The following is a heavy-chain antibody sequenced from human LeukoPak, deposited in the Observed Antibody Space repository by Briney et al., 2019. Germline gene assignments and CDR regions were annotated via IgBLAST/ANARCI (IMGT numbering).Heavy chain of an antibody. CDR3: ARDSRDSYYYGMDV. CDR1: GGSISSSSYF. Sequence: PSETLSLTCIVSGGSISSSSYFWAWIRQPPRKGLECIGSIYYSGRTYYTPSLKSRVTISVDTSKNQFSLQLSSVTAADTAVYYCARDSRDSYYYGMDVWGQGTTVTVSS. CDR2: IYYSGRT. J-gene: IGHJ6*02. V-gene: IGHV4-39*01. D-gene: IGHD3/OR15-3a*01.